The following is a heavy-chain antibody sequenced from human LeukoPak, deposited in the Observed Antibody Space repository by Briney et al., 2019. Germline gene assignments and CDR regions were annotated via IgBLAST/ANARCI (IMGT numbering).Heavy chain of an antibody. CDR3: ARDGQDTAIDY. CDR1: GFTFSSYA. V-gene: IGHV3-64*01. CDR2: ISSNGGST. D-gene: IGHD5-18*01. J-gene: IGHJ4*02. Sequence: GGSLRLSCAASGFTFSSYAMHWVRQAPGKGLEYVSAISSNGGSTYYANSVRGRFTISRDNSKNTLYLQMGSLRAEDMAVYYCARDGQDTAIDYCGQATLVTVSS.